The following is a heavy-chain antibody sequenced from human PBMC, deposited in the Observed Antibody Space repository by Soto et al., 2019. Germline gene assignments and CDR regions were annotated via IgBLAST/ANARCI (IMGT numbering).Heavy chain of an antibody. CDR3: AKEGPITNWYFDF. CDR1: GFTFSSYG. J-gene: IGHJ4*02. D-gene: IGHD1-1*01. V-gene: IGHV3-30*18. Sequence: QVQLVESGGGVVQPGRSLRLSCAASGFTFSSYGMHWVRQAPGKGLEWVTVISYDGNVAYYADSVKGRFTISRDNSKNTLYLQMNCLRTADTAMYYCAKEGPITNWYFDFWGQGTLVTVSS. CDR2: ISYDGNVA.